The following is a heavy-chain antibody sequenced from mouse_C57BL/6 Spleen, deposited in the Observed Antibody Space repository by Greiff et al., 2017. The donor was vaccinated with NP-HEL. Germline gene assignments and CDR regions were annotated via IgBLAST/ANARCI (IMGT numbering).Heavy chain of an antibody. CDR3: ARLWYYGSSYWYFDV. D-gene: IGHD1-1*01. Sequence: VQLQQSGTELVKPGASVKLSCKASGYTFTSYWMHWVKQRPGQGLEWIGNINPSNGGTNYNEKFKSKATLTVDKSSSTAYMQLSSLTSEDSAVYYCARLWYYGSSYWYFDVWGTGTTVTVSS. CDR2: INPSNGGT. V-gene: IGHV1-53*01. J-gene: IGHJ1*03. CDR1: GYTFTSYW.